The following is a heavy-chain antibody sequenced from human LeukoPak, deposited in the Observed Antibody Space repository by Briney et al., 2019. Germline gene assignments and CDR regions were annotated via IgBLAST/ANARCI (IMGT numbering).Heavy chain of an antibody. J-gene: IGHJ4*02. Sequence: SETLSLTCTVSGGSISSYYWSWIRQPPGKGLEWIGYIYYSGSTNYNPSLKSRVTISVDTSKNQFSLKLSSVTAADTAVYYCAREAAAGMLGYWGQGTLVTVSS. CDR2: IYYSGST. CDR1: GGSISSYY. CDR3: AREAAAGMLGY. D-gene: IGHD6-13*01. V-gene: IGHV4-59*01.